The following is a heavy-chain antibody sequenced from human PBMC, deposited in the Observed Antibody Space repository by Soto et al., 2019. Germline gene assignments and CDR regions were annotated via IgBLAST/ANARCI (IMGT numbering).Heavy chain of an antibody. J-gene: IGHJ4*02. CDR1: GFTFSSYG. D-gene: IGHD6-19*01. V-gene: IGHV3-30*18. CDR2: ISYDGSNK. CDR3: AKDQAGCDY. Sequence: VQLVESGGGVVQPGRSLRLSCAASGFTFSSYGMHWVRQAPGKGLEWVAVISYDGSNKYYADSVKGRFTISRDNSKNTLYLQMNSLRAEDTAVYYCAKDQAGCDYWGQGTLVTVSS.